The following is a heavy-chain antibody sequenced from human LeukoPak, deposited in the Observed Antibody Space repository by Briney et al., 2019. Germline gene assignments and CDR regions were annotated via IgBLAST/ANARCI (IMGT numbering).Heavy chain of an antibody. CDR2: ITTDGRST. J-gene: IGHJ3*01. D-gene: IGHD5-18*01. CDR1: GVTSRSSW. V-gene: IGHV3-74*03. Sequence: GGSLRLSCAAPGVTSRSSWMHWVRQAPGKGLVWVSRITTDGRSTTYADSVKGRFTISRDNAKGTVFLQMTSLRAEDTAVYYCTRDRFYAMDAWGQGTMVTVSS. CDR3: TRDRFYAMDA.